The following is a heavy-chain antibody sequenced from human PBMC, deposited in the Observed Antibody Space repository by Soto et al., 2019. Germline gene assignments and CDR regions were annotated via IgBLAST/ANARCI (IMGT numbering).Heavy chain of an antibody. CDR3: AKVSWAYYYDSSGYYYFDY. J-gene: IGHJ4*02. D-gene: IGHD3-22*01. CDR2: ISGTGGST. CDR1: GFTFSSYA. V-gene: IGHV3-23*01. Sequence: PGGSLRLSCAASGFTFSSYAMSWVRQAKGKGLEWVSAISGTGGSTYYADSVKGRFTISRDNSKNTLYLQMNSLRAEDTAVYYCAKVSWAYYYDSSGYYYFDYWGQGTLVTVSS.